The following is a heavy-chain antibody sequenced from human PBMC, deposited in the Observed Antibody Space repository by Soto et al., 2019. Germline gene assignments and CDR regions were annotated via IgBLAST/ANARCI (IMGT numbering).Heavy chain of an antibody. CDR1: GGSISPYY. J-gene: IGHJ4*02. Sequence: SETLSLTCTVSGGSISPYYWTWIRQPPGKGLEWIGYIYYSGITNYNPSLKSRVTMSVDTTKNQFSLKLRSVTDADTAVYYCARGRESYKWNDVGYLGQGTLVTLPS. D-gene: IGHD1-1*01. CDR3: ARGRESYKWNDVGY. CDR2: IYYSGIT. V-gene: IGHV4-59*12.